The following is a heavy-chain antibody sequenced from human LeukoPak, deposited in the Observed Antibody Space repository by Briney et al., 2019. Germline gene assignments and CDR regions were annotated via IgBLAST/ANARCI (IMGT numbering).Heavy chain of an antibody. D-gene: IGHD3-10*01. CDR3: ARLYGSGSFQYFDY. CDR2: INHSGST. V-gene: IGHV4-34*01. CDR1: GGSFSGYY. J-gene: IGHJ4*02. Sequence: SETLSLTCAVDGGSFSGYYWSWIRQPPGKGLEWIGEINHSGSTKYNPSLKSRVTVSVDTSKTQFSLKLSSVTAADTAIYYCARLYGSGSFQYFDYWGQGTLVTVSS.